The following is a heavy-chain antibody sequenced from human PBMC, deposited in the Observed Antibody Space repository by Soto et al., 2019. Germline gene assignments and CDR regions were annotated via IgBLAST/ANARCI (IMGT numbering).Heavy chain of an antibody. CDR3: ATACRDGYNCLDY. Sequence: ASVKLSCKASGYTFTTYGGSWVRQAPGQGLEWMGWISSYNGNTNYAQKLQGRVTMTTDTSISTAYMELSRLTSDDTAVYYCATACRDGYNCLDYWGQGTLVTVSS. CDR2: ISSYNGNT. J-gene: IGHJ4*02. CDR1: GYTFTTYG. V-gene: IGHV1-18*01. D-gene: IGHD5-12*01.